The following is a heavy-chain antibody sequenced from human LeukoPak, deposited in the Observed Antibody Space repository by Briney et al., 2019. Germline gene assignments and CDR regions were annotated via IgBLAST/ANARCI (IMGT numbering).Heavy chain of an antibody. CDR3: ARDSTNYYYYMDV. CDR1: GFTFSSYS. Sequence: GGSLRLSCAASGFTFSSYSMNWVRQAPGKGLEGVSSISSSSSYIYYADSVKGRFTISRDNAKNSLYLQMNSLRAEDTTVYYCARDSTNYYYYMDVWGKGTTVTVSS. D-gene: IGHD2-2*01. V-gene: IGHV3-21*01. J-gene: IGHJ6*03. CDR2: ISSSSSYI.